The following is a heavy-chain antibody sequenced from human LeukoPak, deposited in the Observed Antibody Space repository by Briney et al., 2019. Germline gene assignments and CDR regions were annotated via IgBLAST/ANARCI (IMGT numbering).Heavy chain of an antibody. J-gene: IGHJ5*02. CDR1: GYTLTELS. V-gene: IGHV1-8*01. CDR3: ARSYSYGSDWFDP. Sequence: ASVKVSCKVSGYTLTELSMHWVRQAPGKGLEWMGWMNPNSGNTGYAQKFQGRVTMTRNTSISTAYMELSSLRSEDTAVYYCARSYSYGSDWFDPWGQGTLVTVSS. D-gene: IGHD5-18*01. CDR2: MNPNSGNT.